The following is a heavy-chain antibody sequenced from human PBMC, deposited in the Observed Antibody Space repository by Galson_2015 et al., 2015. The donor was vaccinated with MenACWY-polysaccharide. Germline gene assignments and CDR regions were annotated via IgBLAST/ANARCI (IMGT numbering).Heavy chain of an antibody. CDR1: GFTFSNYW. V-gene: IGHV3-74*01. CDR3: ARLTIELGHDY. J-gene: IGHJ4*02. CDR2: INSDASGT. Sequence: SLRLSCAASGFTFSNYWMHWVRQAPGKGPVWVSRINSDASGTDYADSVKGRFTISRDNAKNTLYLQMNSLRAEDTAVYYCARLTIELGHDYWGQGALATVSA. D-gene: IGHD1-1*01.